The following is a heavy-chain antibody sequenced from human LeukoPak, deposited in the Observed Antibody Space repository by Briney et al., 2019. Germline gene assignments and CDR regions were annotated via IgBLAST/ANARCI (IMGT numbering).Heavy chain of an antibody. J-gene: IGHJ4*02. V-gene: IGHV3-74*01. CDR2: TNRDGRDT. Sequence: KGLMWVSRTNRDGRDTIYADSVRGRFTISRDNAENTLYLRMSSLRADDTAVYYCARDYHGSIDYWGQGTLVAVSS. D-gene: IGHD3-10*01. CDR3: ARDYHGSIDY.